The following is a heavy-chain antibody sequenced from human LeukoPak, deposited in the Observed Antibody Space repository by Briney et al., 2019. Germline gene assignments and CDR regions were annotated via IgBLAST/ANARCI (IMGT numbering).Heavy chain of an antibody. CDR3: ASQYSGSPSDY. CDR2: INHSGST. V-gene: IGHV4-34*01. CDR1: GGSFSGYY. Sequence: SETLSLTCAVYGGSFSGYYWSWIRQPPGKGLEWIGEINHSGSTNYNPSLKSRVTISVDTSKNQFSLKLSSVTAADTAVYYCASQYSGSPSDYWGQGTLATVSS. J-gene: IGHJ4*02. D-gene: IGHD1-26*01.